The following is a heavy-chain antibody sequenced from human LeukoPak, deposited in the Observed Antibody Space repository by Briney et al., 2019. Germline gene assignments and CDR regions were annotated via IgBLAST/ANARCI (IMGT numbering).Heavy chain of an antibody. CDR2: IKQDGSEK. CDR3: ARGGQPGGYYYGMDV. V-gene: IGHV3-7*01. Sequence: PGGSLRLSCAASGFTFSSYWMSWVRQAPGKGLEWVANIKQDGSEKYYVDSVKGRFTISRDNAKNSLYLQMNSLRAEDTAVYYCARGGQPGGYYYGMDVWGQGTTVTVSS. CDR1: GFTFSSYW. D-gene: IGHD1-26*01. J-gene: IGHJ6*02.